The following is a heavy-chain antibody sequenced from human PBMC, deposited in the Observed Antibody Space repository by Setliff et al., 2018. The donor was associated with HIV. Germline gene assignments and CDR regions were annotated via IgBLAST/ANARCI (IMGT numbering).Heavy chain of an antibody. Sequence: SETLSLTCTVSGGSISSGGYSWSWIRQHPGKGLEWIGYIYFIGSTYYNPSFRSRLTVSLDPSKNQFSLKLSFVTAADTAVYYCARSGSDYKWFDPWGQGTLVTVSS. J-gene: IGHJ5*02. V-gene: IGHV4-31*03. CDR3: ARSGSDYKWFDP. D-gene: IGHD3-10*01. CDR2: IYFIGST. CDR1: GGSISSGGYS.